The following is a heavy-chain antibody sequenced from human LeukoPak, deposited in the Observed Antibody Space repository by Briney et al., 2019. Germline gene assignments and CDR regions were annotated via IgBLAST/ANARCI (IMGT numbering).Heavy chain of an antibody. CDR1: GYTFTSYY. V-gene: IGHV1-2*02. CDR2: INPNSGGT. Sequence: GASVKVSCKASGYTFTSYYMHWVRQAPGQGLEWVGWINPNSGGTNYAQKFQGRVTMTRDTSISTAYMELSRLRSDDTAVYYCARADNFGHYCSSTSCYIWRGGLGFLAFDIWGQGTMVTVSS. CDR3: ARADNFGHYCSSTSCYIWRGGLGFLAFDI. D-gene: IGHD2-2*02. J-gene: IGHJ3*02.